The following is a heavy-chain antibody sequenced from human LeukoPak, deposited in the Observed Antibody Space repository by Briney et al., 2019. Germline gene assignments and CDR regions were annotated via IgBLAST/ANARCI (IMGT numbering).Heavy chain of an antibody. CDR1: GASITSGTYY. V-gene: IGHV4-31*03. Sequence: SETLSLICTVSGASITSGTYYWTWVRQHPGKRLEWIGYIYHTGSTHYNSSLKSRLTISIDTSRNEFSLMLTSATAADTAVYYCARGGATTKTTLGFDYWGPGTLVSVSS. D-gene: IGHD4-23*01. J-gene: IGHJ4*02. CDR3: ARGGATTKTTLGFDY. CDR2: IYHTGST.